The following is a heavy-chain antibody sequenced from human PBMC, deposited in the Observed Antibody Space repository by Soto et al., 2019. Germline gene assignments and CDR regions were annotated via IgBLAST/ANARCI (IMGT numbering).Heavy chain of an antibody. CDR1: GFTFSSYA. V-gene: IGHV3-23*01. D-gene: IGHD3-9*01. CDR3: AFGTLRYFDWLAGAFDI. Sequence: PGGSLRLSCAASGFTFSSYAMSWVRQAPGKGLEWVSAISGSGGSTYYADSVKGRFTISRDNSKNTLYLQMNSLRAEDTAVYYCAFGTLRYFDWLAGAFDIWGQGTMVTVSS. J-gene: IGHJ3*02. CDR2: ISGSGGST.